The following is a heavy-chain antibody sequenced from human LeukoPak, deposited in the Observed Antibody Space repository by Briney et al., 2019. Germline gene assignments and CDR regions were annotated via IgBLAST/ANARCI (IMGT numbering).Heavy chain of an antibody. D-gene: IGHD2-15*01. V-gene: IGHV3-64D*06. Sequence: GGSLRLSCSASGFTFSTYAMQWVRQAPGKGLEYVSAISSTGRSTYYADSVKGRFTISRDNSKNTLYLQMSSLRAEDTAVYYCVKGDYCSGGSCYRNDAFDIWGQGTMVTVSS. CDR3: VKGDYCSGGSCYRNDAFDI. J-gene: IGHJ3*02. CDR1: GFTFSTYA. CDR2: ISSTGRST.